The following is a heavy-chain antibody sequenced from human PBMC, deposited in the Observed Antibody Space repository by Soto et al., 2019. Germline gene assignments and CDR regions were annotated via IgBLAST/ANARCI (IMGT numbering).Heavy chain of an antibody. J-gene: IGHJ4*02. CDR3: ARASRCKSEYECFAWLDF. V-gene: IGHV4-4*07. D-gene: IGHD6-6*01. CDR2: IFPSGDS. Sequence: KTSETLSLTCTVSGGSISSLYWAWIRQPADKXLEWIGRIFPSGDSNYNPSLPSRVSMSLDTSKNEFSLTMSSVTAADTAVYYCARASRCKSEYECFAWLDFWGQGILVTVSS. CDR1: GGSISSLY.